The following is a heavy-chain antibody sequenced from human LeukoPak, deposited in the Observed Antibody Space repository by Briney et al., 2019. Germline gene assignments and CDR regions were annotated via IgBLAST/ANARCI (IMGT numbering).Heavy chain of an antibody. J-gene: IGHJ4*02. D-gene: IGHD3-22*01. CDR2: ISSSGSTI. CDR1: GFTVSSNY. Sequence: GGSLRLSCAASGFTVSSNYMSWIRQAPGKGLEWVSYISSSGSTIYYADSVKGRFTISRDNAKNSLYLQMNSLRAEDTAVYYCARDSGSGYSNYWGQGTLVTVSS. CDR3: ARDSGSGYSNY. V-gene: IGHV3-11*01.